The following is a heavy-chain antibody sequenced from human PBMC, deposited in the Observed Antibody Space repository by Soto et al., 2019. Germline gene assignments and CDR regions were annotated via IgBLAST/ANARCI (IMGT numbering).Heavy chain of an antibody. J-gene: IGHJ4*02. CDR1: SGSISSYY. Sequence: QVQLQESGPGLVKPSETLSLTCTVSSGSISSYYWNWIRQPPGKGLEWIGTIYYSGNTNYSPTLKSRITRSVDTTTQQYSLTLTTVTAADTAMYYCAIGYCSSASCYEFDYWGPGALVTVSS. CDR2: IYYSGNT. CDR3: AIGYCSSASCYEFDY. D-gene: IGHD2-2*01. V-gene: IGHV4-59*01.